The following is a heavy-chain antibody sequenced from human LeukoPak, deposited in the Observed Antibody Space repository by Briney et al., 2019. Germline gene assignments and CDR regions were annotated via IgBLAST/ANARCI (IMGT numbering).Heavy chain of an antibody. J-gene: IGHJ4*02. V-gene: IGHV3-9*03. D-gene: IGHD2-2*01. Sequence: GRSLRLSCAASGFTFDDYDMHWVRQAPGKGLEWVSGISWNRGSIGYADSVKGRFTISRDNAKNSLYLQMNSLRAEDVALYYCAKARYCSSTSCYWDYWGQGTLVTVSS. CDR3: AKARYCSSTSCYWDY. CDR2: ISWNRGSI. CDR1: GFTFDDYD.